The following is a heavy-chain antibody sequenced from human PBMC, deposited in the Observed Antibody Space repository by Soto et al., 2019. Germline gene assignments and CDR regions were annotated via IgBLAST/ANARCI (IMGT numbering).Heavy chain of an antibody. CDR1: GGSISSGDYY. J-gene: IGHJ5*02. CDR2: IYYSGST. CDR3: ARVVSYSIWIRWFDP. Sequence: SETLSLTCTVSGGSISSGDYYWSWIRQPPGKGLEWIGYIYYSGSTYYNPSLMSRVTISVDTSKNQFSLKLSSVTAADTAVYYCARVVSYSIWIRWFDPCGQGTLVTVSS. D-gene: IGHD3-3*02. V-gene: IGHV4-30-4*01.